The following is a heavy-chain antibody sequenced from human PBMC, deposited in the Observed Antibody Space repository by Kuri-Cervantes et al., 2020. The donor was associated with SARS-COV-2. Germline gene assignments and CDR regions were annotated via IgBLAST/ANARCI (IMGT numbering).Heavy chain of an antibody. D-gene: IGHD1-26*01. CDR1: GFTFSSYG. Sequence: GESLKISCAASGFTFSSYGMHWVRQAPGKGLEWVAFIRYDGSNKYYADSVKGRFTISRDNSKNTLYLQMNSLRAEDTAVYYCAKVVRGSYDYWGQGTLVTVSS. CDR2: IRYDGSNK. J-gene: IGHJ4*02. V-gene: IGHV3-30*02. CDR3: AKVVRGSYDY.